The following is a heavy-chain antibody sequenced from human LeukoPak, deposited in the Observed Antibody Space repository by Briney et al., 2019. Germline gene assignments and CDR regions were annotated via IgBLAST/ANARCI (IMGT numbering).Heavy chain of an antibody. D-gene: IGHD4-23*01. CDR1: GYTFTGYY. CDR2: INPNSGGT. V-gene: IGHV1-2*02. J-gene: IGHJ4*02. CDR3: ARSSRFTTVVTPVGY. Sequence: ASVKVSCKASGYTFTGYYMHWVRQAPGQGLEWMGWINPNSGGTNYAQKFQGRVTMTRDTSIYTAYMELSRLRSDDTAVYYCARSSRFTTVVTPVGYWGQGTLVTVSS.